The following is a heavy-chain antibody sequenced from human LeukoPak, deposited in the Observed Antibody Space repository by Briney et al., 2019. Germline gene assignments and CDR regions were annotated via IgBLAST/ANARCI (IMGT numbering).Heavy chain of an antibody. J-gene: IGHJ3*02. V-gene: IGHV4-39*01. D-gene: IGHD2-15*01. Sequence: SETLSLTCTVSGDSIRISRPYWGWIRQPPGKGLEWIGSINYSGSTYYNPSLKSRVTISVDTSKSQFSLNLSSVTAADTAVYYCAIYLHAEGSLRAFDIWGQGTMVTVSS. CDR2: INYSGST. CDR1: GDSIRISRPY. CDR3: AIYLHAEGSLRAFDI.